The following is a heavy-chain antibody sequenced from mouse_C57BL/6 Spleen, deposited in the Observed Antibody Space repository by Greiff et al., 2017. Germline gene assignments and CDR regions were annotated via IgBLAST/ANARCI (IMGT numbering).Heavy chain of an antibody. Sequence: VQLQQSGAELVRPGASVTLSCKASGYTFPDYEMHWVKQTPVHGLEWIGAIDPESGGTAYNQKFKGKAILTAYKSSSTAYMELRSLTSEDSAVYYCTRGLTGTNFDYWGQGTTLTVSS. CDR2: IDPESGGT. J-gene: IGHJ2*01. D-gene: IGHD4-1*01. V-gene: IGHV1-15*01. CDR1: GYTFPDYE. CDR3: TRGLTGTNFDY.